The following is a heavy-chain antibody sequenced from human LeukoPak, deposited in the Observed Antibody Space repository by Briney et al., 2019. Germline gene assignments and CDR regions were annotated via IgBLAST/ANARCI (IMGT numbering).Heavy chain of an antibody. Sequence: GGSLRLSCAASGFTFSSYSMNWVRQAPGKGLEWVSSISSSSSYIYYAGSVKGRFIISRDNAKNSLYLQMNSLRAEDTAVYYCARDHGRKGYDSSGYYSESWFDPWGQGTLVTVSS. CDR1: GFTFSSYS. V-gene: IGHV3-21*01. CDR3: ARDHGRKGYDSSGYYSESWFDP. D-gene: IGHD3-22*01. CDR2: ISSSSSYI. J-gene: IGHJ5*02.